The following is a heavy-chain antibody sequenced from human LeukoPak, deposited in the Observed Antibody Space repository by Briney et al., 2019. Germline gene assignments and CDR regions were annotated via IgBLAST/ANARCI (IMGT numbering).Heavy chain of an antibody. Sequence: SETLSLTCTVSGGSINNYSWSWIRQPPGKGLEWIGYIYFNGRTKYNPSLKSRANISPDTSKNQFSLKVTSVTAADTAVYYCARGGSSSWYFDLWGRGTLVTVSS. CDR3: ARGGSSSWYFDL. V-gene: IGHV4-59*01. CDR2: IYFNGRT. J-gene: IGHJ2*01. CDR1: GGSINNYS. D-gene: IGHD1-26*01.